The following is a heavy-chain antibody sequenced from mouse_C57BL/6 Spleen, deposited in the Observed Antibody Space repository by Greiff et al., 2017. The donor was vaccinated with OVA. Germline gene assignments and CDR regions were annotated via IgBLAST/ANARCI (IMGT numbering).Heavy chain of an antibody. Sequence: VKLMESGAELARPGASVKLSCKASGYTFTSYCINWVKQRTGKGLEWIGEIYPRSGNTYYNEKFKGKATLTADKSSSTAYMELSSLTSEDSEVYFGELIEYYYGYAMDYWGQGTTVTVSS. J-gene: IGHJ4*01. CDR1: GYTFTSYC. V-gene: IGHV1-81*01. CDR2: IYPRSGNT. D-gene: IGHD1-1*02. CDR3: ELIEYYYGYAMDY.